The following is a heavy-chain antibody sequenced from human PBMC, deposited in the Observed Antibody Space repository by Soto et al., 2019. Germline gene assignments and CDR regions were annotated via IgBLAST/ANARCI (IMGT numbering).Heavy chain of an antibody. Sequence: EVQLLESGGGLVQPGGSLRLSCAAFGFTFSSYAMSWVRQAPGKGLVWVLAISDSGGGTYYADSVKGRFTISRDNYKNTLYLQMNSLRAEDTAVYYCAKGNSGRYYYGMDVWGQGTTVTVSS. CDR2: ISDSGGGT. CDR3: AKGNSGRYYYGMDV. V-gene: IGHV3-23*01. CDR1: GFTFSSYA. D-gene: IGHD1-1*01. J-gene: IGHJ6*02.